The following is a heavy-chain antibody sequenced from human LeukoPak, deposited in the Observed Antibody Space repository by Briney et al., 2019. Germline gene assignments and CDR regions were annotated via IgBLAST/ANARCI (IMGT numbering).Heavy chain of an antibody. V-gene: IGHV4-31*03. CDR2: ISYSGST. CDR1: GGSISSGGYY. Sequence: PSQTLSLTCTVSGGSISSGGYYWSWIRQHPGKGLEWIGYISYSGSTYYNPSLKSRVTISVDTSKNQFSLKLSSVTAADTAVYYCARADSVAGQRFDLWGQGTLVTVSS. D-gene: IGHD6-19*01. CDR3: ARADSVAGQRFDL. J-gene: IGHJ4*02.